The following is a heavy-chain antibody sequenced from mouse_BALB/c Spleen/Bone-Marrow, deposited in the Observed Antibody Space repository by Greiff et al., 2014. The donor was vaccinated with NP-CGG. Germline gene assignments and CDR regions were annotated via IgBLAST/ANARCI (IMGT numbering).Heavy chain of an antibody. CDR2: IHPYNDGT. CDR1: GYTFTSYV. D-gene: IGHD2-10*02. J-gene: IGHJ2*01. CDR3: ARRYGNYYFDY. V-gene: IGHV1-14*01. Sequence: VQLQQSGPELVKPGASVKMSCKASGYTFTSYVMHWVKQKHGQGLEWIGYIHPYNDGTKYNEKFKGKATLTSDKSSSTAYMELSSLTSEDSAVYYCARRYGNYYFDYWGQGTTLTVSS.